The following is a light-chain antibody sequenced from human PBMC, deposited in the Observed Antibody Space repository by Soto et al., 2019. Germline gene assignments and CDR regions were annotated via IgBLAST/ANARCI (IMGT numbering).Light chain of an antibody. CDR1: SSSIGAGYD. Sequence: QSVLTQPPSVSGAPGQRVTISCTGSSSSIGAGYDVHWYQQLPGTAPKLLVHGNNDRPSGVPDRFSASKSGTSASLAITGLQVEDEADYYCQSFDSRLSGWVFGGGTQLTVL. V-gene: IGLV1-40*01. CDR2: GNN. J-gene: IGLJ2*01. CDR3: QSFDSRLSGWV.